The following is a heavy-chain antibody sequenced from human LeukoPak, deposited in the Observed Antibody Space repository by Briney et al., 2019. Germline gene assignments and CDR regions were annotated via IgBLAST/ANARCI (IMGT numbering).Heavy chain of an antibody. J-gene: IGHJ5*02. CDR1: GGSISRGTYY. CDR3: ARGRYYYDSSGYPYNWFDP. CDR2: IYHGGST. D-gene: IGHD3-22*01. V-gene: IGHV4-61*01. Sequence: SETLSLTCIVSGGSISRGTYYWGWLRQPPGKGLEWIGYIYHGGSTNYNPSLKSRVTISGDTSKNKFFLNLSSVTAADTAMYYCARGRYYYDSSGYPYNWFDPWGQGTLVTVSS.